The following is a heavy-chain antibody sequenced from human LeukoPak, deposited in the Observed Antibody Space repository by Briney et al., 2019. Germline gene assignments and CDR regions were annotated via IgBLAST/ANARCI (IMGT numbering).Heavy chain of an antibody. D-gene: IGHD1-7*01. CDR1: GYTFTSYD. J-gene: IGHJ6*02. Sequence: ASVTVSCKASGYTFTSYDINWVRQATGQGLEWMGWMNPNSGNTGYAQKFQGRVTMTRNTSISTAYMELSSLRSEDTAVYYCARVGETIFYYYYGMDVWGQGTTVTVSS. CDR3: ARVGETIFYYYYGMDV. V-gene: IGHV1-8*01. CDR2: MNPNSGNT.